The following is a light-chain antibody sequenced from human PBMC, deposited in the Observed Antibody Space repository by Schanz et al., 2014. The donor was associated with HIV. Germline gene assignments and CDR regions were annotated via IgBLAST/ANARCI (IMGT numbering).Light chain of an antibody. J-gene: IGKJ4*01. CDR1: QTVSNN. V-gene: IGKV3-20*01. CDR3: HQYGSSRGT. CDR2: GAS. Sequence: EIVMTQSPGTLSVSPGERATLSCRASQTVSNNLAWYQQKPGQAPRLLIYGASTRVTGIPDRFSGSGSGTDFTLTISRLEPEDFAVYYCHQYGSSRGTFGGGTKVELK.